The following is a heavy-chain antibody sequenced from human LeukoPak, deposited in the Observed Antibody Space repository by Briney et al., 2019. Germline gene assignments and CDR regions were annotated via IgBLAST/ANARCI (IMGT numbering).Heavy chain of an antibody. CDR1: GVTFSSYA. J-gene: IGHJ4*02. CDR2: ISGSGGST. V-gene: IGHV3-23*01. Sequence: PGGSLRLSCAASGVTFSSYAMSWVGQAPGKGLEWVSAISGSGGSTYYADSVKGRFTISRDNAKNSLYLQMNSLRAEDTAVYYCARANYYYDSSGYYRPSGDYFDYWGQGTLVTVSS. D-gene: IGHD3-22*01. CDR3: ARANYYYDSSGYYRPSGDYFDY.